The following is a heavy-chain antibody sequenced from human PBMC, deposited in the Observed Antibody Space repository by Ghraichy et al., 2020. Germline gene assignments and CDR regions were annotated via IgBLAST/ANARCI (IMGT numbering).Heavy chain of an antibody. D-gene: IGHD2-21*02. V-gene: IGHV3-30-3*01. J-gene: IGHJ1*01. Sequence: QAAVLGLEKKATISYDGSTKYYAESVKGRFTISKDSSKNTLNLQMNRLKTEDTSIYYCARDRVAYCTGDCFPEYFYHWGQGTLVTVP. CDR3: ARDRVAYCTGDCFPEYFYH. CDR2: ISYDGSTK.